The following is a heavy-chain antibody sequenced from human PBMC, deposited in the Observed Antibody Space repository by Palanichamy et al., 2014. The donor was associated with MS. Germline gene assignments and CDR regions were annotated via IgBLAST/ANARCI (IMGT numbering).Heavy chain of an antibody. CDR1: GFTFSSNA. D-gene: IGHD4-17*01. CDR3: VKDRGDYGDYVGWFDH. Sequence: EVQLVEVWGRRWYSLGGPVRLSCAASGFTFSSNAMSWVRQAPGKGLEWVSAISGSGGSAYYADSMKGRFTISRDNFRNTLFLQMNSLRADDTAIYYCVKDRGDYGDYVGWFDHWGQGTLLTVSS. CDR2: ISGSGGSA. J-gene: IGHJ5*02. V-gene: IGHV3-23*04.